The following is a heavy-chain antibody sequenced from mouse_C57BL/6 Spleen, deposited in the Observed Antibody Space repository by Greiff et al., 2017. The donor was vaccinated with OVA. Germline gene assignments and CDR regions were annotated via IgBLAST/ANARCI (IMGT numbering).Heavy chain of an antibody. Sequence: EVMLVESGGDLVKPGGSLKLSCAASGFTFSSYGMSWVRQTPDKRLEWVATISSGGSYTYYPDSVKGRFTISRDNAKNTLYLQMSSLKSEDTAMYYCARRYGNYLAWFAYWGQGTLVTVSA. D-gene: IGHD2-10*02. J-gene: IGHJ3*01. CDR2: ISSGGSYT. CDR3: ARRYGNYLAWFAY. V-gene: IGHV5-6*02. CDR1: GFTFSSYG.